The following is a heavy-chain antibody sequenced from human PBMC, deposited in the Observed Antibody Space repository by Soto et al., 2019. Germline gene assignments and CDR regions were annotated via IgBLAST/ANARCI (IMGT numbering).Heavy chain of an antibody. V-gene: IGHV3-11*06. CDR2: VSSTGGST. CDR3: ARLRVGVNWYFDL. Sequence: QMQLVESGGGLVKPGGSLRLSCAASGFNFGDYYMSWVRQAPGKGLEWVSFVSSTGGSTKYSDSVGGRFTVSRDNGKNALHLQLNSLIVDDTAVYYCARLRVGVNWYFDLLGLFTLGTVSS. D-gene: IGHD1-26*01. CDR1: GFNFGDYY. J-gene: IGHJ2*01.